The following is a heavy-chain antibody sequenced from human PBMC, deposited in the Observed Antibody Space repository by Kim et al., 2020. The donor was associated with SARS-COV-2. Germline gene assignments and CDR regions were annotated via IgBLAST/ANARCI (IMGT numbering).Heavy chain of an antibody. J-gene: IGHJ3*01. CDR3: ARHLISARCNFDL. V-gene: IGHV4-39*01. Sequence: YYTRPLKSRLTTSVDTATRQLSLKMTSLTAADSAMYYCARHLISARCNFDLWGQGTMVTVSS. D-gene: IGHD2-8*01.